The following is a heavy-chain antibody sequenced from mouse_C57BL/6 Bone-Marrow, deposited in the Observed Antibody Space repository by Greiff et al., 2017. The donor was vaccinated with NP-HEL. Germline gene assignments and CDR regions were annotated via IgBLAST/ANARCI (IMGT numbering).Heavy chain of an antibody. CDR1: GFTFSDYY. D-gene: IGHD1-1*01. Sequence: EVHLVESEGGLVQPGSSMKLSCTASGFTFSDYYMAWVRQVPEKGLEWVANINYDGSSTYYLDSLKSRFIISRDNAKNILYLQMSSLKSEDTATYYCARGQLLGYFDVWGTGTTVTVSS. CDR3: ARGQLLGYFDV. CDR2: INYDGSST. J-gene: IGHJ1*03. V-gene: IGHV5-16*01.